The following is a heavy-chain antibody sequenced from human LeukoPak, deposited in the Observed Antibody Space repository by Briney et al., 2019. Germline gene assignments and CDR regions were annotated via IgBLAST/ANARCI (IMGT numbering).Heavy chain of an antibody. Sequence: ASVKVSCKASGYTFTSYGISWVRQAPGQGLEWMGWISAYNGNTNYAQKLQGRVTMTTDTSTSTACMELRSLRSDDTAVYYCARDRGGYDSFSDYWGQGTLVTVSS. D-gene: IGHD5-12*01. CDR3: ARDRGGYDSFSDY. J-gene: IGHJ4*02. CDR2: ISAYNGNT. V-gene: IGHV1-18*01. CDR1: GYTFTSYG.